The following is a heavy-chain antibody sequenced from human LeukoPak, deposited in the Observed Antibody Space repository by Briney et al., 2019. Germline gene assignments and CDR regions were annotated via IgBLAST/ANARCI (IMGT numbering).Heavy chain of an antibody. V-gene: IGHV3-23*01. D-gene: IGHD6-19*01. CDR2: IGGSGSST. CDR3: AKDGASGGAVADY. Sequence: PGGSLRLSCAASGFIFRNYAMSWVRQAPGKGLDWVAAIGGSGSSTYYADSVKGRFTISRDNSKNTLYLQMNSLRAEDTAVYYCAKDGASGGAVADYWGQGTLVTVSS. CDR1: GFIFRNYA. J-gene: IGHJ4*02.